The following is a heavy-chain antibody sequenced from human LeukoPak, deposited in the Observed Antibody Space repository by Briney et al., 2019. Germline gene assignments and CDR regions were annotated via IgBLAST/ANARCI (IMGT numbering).Heavy chain of an antibody. Sequence: PGGSLRLSCAASGFTFSSYAMSWVRQAPGKGLEWVSAISGSGGSTYYADSVKGRFTISRDNSKNTLYLQMNSLRAEDTAVYYCAKGSLRYFDWLAEYYFDYWGQGTLVTVSS. CDR1: GFTFSSYA. D-gene: IGHD3-9*01. V-gene: IGHV3-23*01. CDR2: ISGSGGST. J-gene: IGHJ4*02. CDR3: AKGSLRYFDWLAEYYFDY.